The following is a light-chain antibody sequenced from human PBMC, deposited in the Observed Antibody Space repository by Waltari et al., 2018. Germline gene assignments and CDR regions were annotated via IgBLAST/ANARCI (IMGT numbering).Light chain of an antibody. CDR2: YAS. V-gene: IGKV6-21*01. CDR1: ESIGNN. CDR3: HQSESLPWT. J-gene: IGKJ1*01. Sequence: EIVLTQSPEFQSVTPKEKVTITCRASESIGNNLHLYQQKPHQSPKLLIKYASQTFSGVPAKFSGSGSGTEFILTINGLEAEDAATYFCHQSESLPWTFGPGTKVEI.